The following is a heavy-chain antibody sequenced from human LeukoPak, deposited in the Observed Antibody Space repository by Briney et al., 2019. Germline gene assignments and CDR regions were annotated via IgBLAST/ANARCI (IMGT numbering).Heavy chain of an antibody. CDR1: GFTFSSYA. CDR3: ARAGCSSTSCYDGWFDP. D-gene: IGHD2-2*01. Sequence: GGSLRLSCAASGFTFSSYAMHWVRQAPGKGLEWVAVISYDGSNKYYADSVKGRFTISRDNSKNTLYLQMNSLRAEDTAVYYCARAGCSSTSCYDGWFDPWGRGTLVTVSS. V-gene: IGHV3-30-3*01. J-gene: IGHJ5*02. CDR2: ISYDGSNK.